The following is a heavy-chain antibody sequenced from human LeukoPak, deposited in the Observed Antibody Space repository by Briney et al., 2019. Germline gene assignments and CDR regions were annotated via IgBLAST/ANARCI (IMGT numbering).Heavy chain of an antibody. CDR1: DGSFSGYY. CDR3: AKEEFFEWFADYRADF. D-gene: IGHD3-10*01. Sequence: SETLSLTCAVYDGSFSGYYWSWIRQPPGKGLEWIGEINHSGSTNYYPSLKSRVTISIEKSKNQFSLKLSSVTAADTAVYFCAKEEFFEWFADYRADFWGQGTLVAVSS. CDR2: INHSGST. J-gene: IGHJ4*02. V-gene: IGHV4-34*01.